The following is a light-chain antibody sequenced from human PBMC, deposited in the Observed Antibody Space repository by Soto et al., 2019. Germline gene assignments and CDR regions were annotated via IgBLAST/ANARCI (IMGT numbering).Light chain of an antibody. CDR2: DAS. V-gene: IGKV1-39*01. Sequence: DIQMTQSPSSLSASVGDRVTMTCQASQDISNYLNWYQQKPGKAPKLLIYDASNLETGVPSRFSGSGSGTDFTLTISSLQPEDFATYYCQQSYSTPFFGQGTRLENK. CDR1: QDISNY. CDR3: QQSYSTPF. J-gene: IGKJ5*01.